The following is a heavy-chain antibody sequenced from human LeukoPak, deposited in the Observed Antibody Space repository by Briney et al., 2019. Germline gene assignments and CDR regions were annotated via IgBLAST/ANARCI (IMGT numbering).Heavy chain of an antibody. CDR1: GGPIRNSY. J-gene: IGHJ3*02. Sequence: SETLSLTCTVSGGPIRNSYWSWVRHSAGTGMQWIGRIHGTLGSTNHNPSLKSRVVMSLDTSSNQFSLRLSAMSAADTATYYCARIFDRDIWGQGTLVTVSP. V-gene: IGHV4-4*07. CDR2: IHGTLGST. D-gene: IGHD3-3*01. CDR3: ARIFDRDI.